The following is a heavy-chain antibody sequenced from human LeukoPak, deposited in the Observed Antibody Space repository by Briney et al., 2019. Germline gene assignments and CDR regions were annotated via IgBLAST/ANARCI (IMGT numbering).Heavy chain of an antibody. CDR2: ISWNSGSI. CDR3: AKDIGGSYYYYYYGMDV. Sequence: GRSLRLSCAASGFTFDDYAMHWVRQAPGKGLEWVSGISWNSGSIGYADSVKGRFTISRDDAKNSLYLQMNSLRAEDTALYYCAKDIGGSYYYYYYGMDVWGQGTTVTVSS. D-gene: IGHD1-26*01. J-gene: IGHJ6*02. V-gene: IGHV3-9*01. CDR1: GFTFDDYA.